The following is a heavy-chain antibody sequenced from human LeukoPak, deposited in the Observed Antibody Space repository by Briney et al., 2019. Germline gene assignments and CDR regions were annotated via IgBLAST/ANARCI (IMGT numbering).Heavy chain of an antibody. J-gene: IGHJ4*02. CDR3: ARGVNYYDSSGYYGY. D-gene: IGHD3-22*01. CDR1: GGTFSSYA. CDR2: IIPIFGTA. Sequence: EASVKVSCKASGGTFSSYAISWVRQAPGQGLEWMGGIIPIFGTANYAQKFQGRVTITADESTSTAYMELSSLRSEDTAVYYCARGVNYYDSSGYYGYWGQGTLVTVSS. V-gene: IGHV1-69*13.